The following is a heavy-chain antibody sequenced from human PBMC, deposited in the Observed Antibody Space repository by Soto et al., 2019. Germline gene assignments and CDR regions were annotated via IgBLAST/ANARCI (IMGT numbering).Heavy chain of an antibody. Sequence: SETLSLTCTVSGASISSADYFWSWIHQPPGQGLEWIGYIYYSGNIFYNPSLESRVTISVDTSKNQFSLKLTSVTAADTAVYYCARQRTVYFARPGDWLDPWGQGTLVTVSS. V-gene: IGHV4-30-4*01. CDR1: GASISSADYF. D-gene: IGHD3-9*01. J-gene: IGHJ5*02. CDR2: IYYSGNI. CDR3: ARQRTVYFARPGDWLDP.